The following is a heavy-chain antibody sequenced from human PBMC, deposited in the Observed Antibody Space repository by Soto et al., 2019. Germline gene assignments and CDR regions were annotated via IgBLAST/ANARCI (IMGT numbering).Heavy chain of an antibody. V-gene: IGHV1-18*01. CDR1: GYTFTSYG. CDR2: ISAYNGNT. Sequence: ASVKVSCKASGYTFTSYGISWVRQAPGQGLEWMGWISAYNGNTNYAQKLQGRVTMTTDTSTSTVYMELSSLRSEDTAVYYCARVNMGTTVTKYAFDIWGQGTMVTVSS. CDR3: ARVNMGTTVTKYAFDI. D-gene: IGHD4-17*01. J-gene: IGHJ3*02.